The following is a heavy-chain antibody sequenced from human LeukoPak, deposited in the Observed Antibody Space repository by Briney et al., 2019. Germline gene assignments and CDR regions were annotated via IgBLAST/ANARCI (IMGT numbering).Heavy chain of an antibody. V-gene: IGHV3-30*02. J-gene: IGHJ4*02. CDR2: IRYDGSNK. Sequence: GGSRRLSCAASRFTFNKYGMHWVRQAPGKGLEWVAFIRYDGSNKYYADSVKGRFTISRDNAKNSLYLEMNSLRAEDTAVYYCGRDTVTTIDYWGQGTLVTVSS. D-gene: IGHD4-17*01. CDR1: RFTFNKYG. CDR3: GRDTVTTIDY.